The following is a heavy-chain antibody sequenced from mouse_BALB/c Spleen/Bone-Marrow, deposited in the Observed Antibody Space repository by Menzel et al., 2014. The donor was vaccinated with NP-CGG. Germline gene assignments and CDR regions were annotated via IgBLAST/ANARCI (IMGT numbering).Heavy chain of an antibody. Sequence: DVKLVESGGGLVQPGGSLRLSCATSGFTFTDYYISWVRQPPGKALEWLVFIRNKANGYTTEYSASVKGRFTISRDNSQSILYLQMNTLRAEDSATYYCARDYGNYVRFAYWGQGTLVTVSA. V-gene: IGHV7-3*02. CDR3: ARDYGNYVRFAY. CDR1: GFTFTDYY. D-gene: IGHD2-1*01. J-gene: IGHJ3*01. CDR2: IRNKANGYTT.